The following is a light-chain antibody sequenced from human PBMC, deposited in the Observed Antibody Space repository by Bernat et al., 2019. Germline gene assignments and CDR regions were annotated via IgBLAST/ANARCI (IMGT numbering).Light chain of an antibody. Sequence: ETVLTQSPDILSLSPGERVTLSCRASQSVSSNYVVWYQQKPGQAPRLLIYDASTRATGIPDRFSGSGSGTDFTLTISRLEPEDFAVFYCQQYGSSPYTFGQGTKLEIK. CDR2: DAS. V-gene: IGKV3-20*01. CDR3: QQYGSSPYT. CDR1: QSVSSNY. J-gene: IGKJ2*01.